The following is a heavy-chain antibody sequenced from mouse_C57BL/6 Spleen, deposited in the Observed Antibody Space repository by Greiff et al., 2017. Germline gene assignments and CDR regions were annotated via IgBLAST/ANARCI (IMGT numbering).Heavy chain of an antibody. J-gene: IGHJ3*01. V-gene: IGHV1-59*01. Sequence: QVQLQQPGAELVRPGTSVKLSCKASGYTFTSYWLHWVKQRPGQGLEWIGVIDPSDSYTNYNQKFKGKATLTVDTSSSTAYMQLSSLTSEDSAFYYCARYYSNYGGFYADWGQGTLVTVSA. CDR2: IDPSDSYT. CDR1: GYTFTSYW. CDR3: ARYYSNYGGFYAD. D-gene: IGHD2-5*01.